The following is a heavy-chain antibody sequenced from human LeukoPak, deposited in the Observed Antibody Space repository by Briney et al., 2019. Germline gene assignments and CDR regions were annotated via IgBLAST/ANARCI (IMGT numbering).Heavy chain of an antibody. CDR2: IERDGSEK. CDR1: GFTFRSYW. Sequence: GGSLRLSCAASGFTFRSYWMSWARQAPGKGLEWAANIERDGSEKYYVDSVKGRFIISRDNAKNSLYLEMNSLRAEDTAVYYCARDWRYCSSSSCLAMDVWGQGTTVTVSS. V-gene: IGHV3-7*01. CDR3: ARDWRYCSSSSCLAMDV. J-gene: IGHJ6*02. D-gene: IGHD2-2*01.